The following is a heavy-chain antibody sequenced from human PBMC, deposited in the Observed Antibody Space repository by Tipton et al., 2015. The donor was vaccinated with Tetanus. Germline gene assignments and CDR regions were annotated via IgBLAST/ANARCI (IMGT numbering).Heavy chain of an antibody. CDR1: GYTLTGHY. D-gene: IGHD4-17*01. J-gene: IGHJ4*02. V-gene: IGHV1-2*07. Sequence: QLVQSGAEVKKPGASVKVSCKASGYTLTGHYIHWVRQAPGQGLEWMGWINPNSGGTGHAHNFQGRVTMTRDTSMSTAYMELSRLRPDDTAVYYCARSTTGGRNDHWGQGTLVTVSS. CDR2: INPNSGGT. CDR3: ARSTTGGRNDH.